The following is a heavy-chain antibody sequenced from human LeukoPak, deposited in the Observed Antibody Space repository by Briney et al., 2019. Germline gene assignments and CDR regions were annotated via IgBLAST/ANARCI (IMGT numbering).Heavy chain of an antibody. CDR3: VSGISLSHWHYFDY. J-gene: IGHJ4*02. CDR2: ISAGSGNT. D-gene: IGHD2-15*01. CDR1: GYIFTNYA. Sequence: ASVKVSCKASGYIFTNYAMHWVRQAPGQRIEWLGWISAGSGNTKYSQKFQGRVTITRDTSASTAYMELSGLRSEDTALYYCVSGISLSHWHYFDYWGQGTLVTVSS. V-gene: IGHV1-3*01.